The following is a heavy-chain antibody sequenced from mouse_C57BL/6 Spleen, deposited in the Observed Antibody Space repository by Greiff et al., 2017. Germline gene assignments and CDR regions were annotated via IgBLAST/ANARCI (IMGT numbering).Heavy chain of an antibody. D-gene: IGHD2-4*01. J-gene: IGHJ4*01. CDR3: ARGDDYDVRGYYAMDY. CDR2: IYPGSGST. CDR1: GYTFTSYW. V-gene: IGHV1-55*01. Sequence: LQQPGAELVKPGASVKMSCKASGYTFTSYWITWVKQRPGQGLEWIGDIYPGSGSTNYNEKFKSKATLTVDTSSSTAYMQLSSLTSEDSAVYYCARGDDYDVRGYYAMDYWGQGTSVTVSS.